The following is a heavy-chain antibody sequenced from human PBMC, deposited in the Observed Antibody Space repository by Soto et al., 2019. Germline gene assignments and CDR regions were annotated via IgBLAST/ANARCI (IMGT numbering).Heavy chain of an antibody. CDR2: TYYSGST. V-gene: IGHV4-39*01. CDR3: AKNTYYDFWSGYPTNYYYYYGMDV. Sequence: SETLSLTCTVSGGSISSSSYYWGWIRQPPXKGLEWIGSTYYSGSTYYNPSLKSRVTISVDTSKNQFSLKLSSVTAADTAVYYCAKNTYYDFWSGYPTNYYYYYGMDVWGQGTTVTISS. J-gene: IGHJ6*02. D-gene: IGHD3-3*01. CDR1: GGSISSSSYY.